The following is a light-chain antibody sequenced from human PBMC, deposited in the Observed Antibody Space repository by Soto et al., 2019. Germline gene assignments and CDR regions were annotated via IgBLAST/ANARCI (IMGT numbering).Light chain of an antibody. CDR3: QQYNNWPLT. CDR2: GAS. V-gene: IGKV3-15*01. J-gene: IGKJ2*01. CDR1: QSVSSN. Sequence: EIGMTQSPASLSVSPGERATVSCRASQSVSSNLAWYQQKPGQAPRLLIYGASTRATGIPARFSGSGSGTEFTLTISSLQSEDFAVYYGQQYNNWPLTFGQGTELEIK.